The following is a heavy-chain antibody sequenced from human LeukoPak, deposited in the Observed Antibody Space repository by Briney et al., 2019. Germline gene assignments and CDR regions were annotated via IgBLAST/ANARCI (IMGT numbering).Heavy chain of an antibody. D-gene: IGHD2-2*02. CDR1: GGSFSGYY. Sequence: SETLSLTCAVYGGSFSGYYWSWIRQPPGKGLEWIGEINHSGSTNYNPSLKSRVTISVDTSKNQFSLKLSSVTAADTAVYYCARGGRRGGYCGSTSCYTLEWFDPWGQGTLVTVSS. CDR3: ARGGRRGGYCGSTSCYTLEWFDP. J-gene: IGHJ5*02. V-gene: IGHV4-34*09. CDR2: INHSGST.